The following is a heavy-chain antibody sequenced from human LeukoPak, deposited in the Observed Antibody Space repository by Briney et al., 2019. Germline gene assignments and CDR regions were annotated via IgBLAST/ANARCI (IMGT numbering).Heavy chain of an antibody. J-gene: IGHJ6*03. V-gene: IGHV4-39*01. Sequence: KPSETLSLTCTVSGGSISSSSYYWGWIRQPPGKGLEWIGSIYYTATTFYNPSLKSRITISVDTFKNQFSLKLSSVTAADTAVYYCARHSGSYYYYYYMDVWGKGTTVTVSS. CDR1: GGSISSSSYY. CDR3: ARHSGSYYYYYYMDV. D-gene: IGHD1-26*01. CDR2: IYYTATT.